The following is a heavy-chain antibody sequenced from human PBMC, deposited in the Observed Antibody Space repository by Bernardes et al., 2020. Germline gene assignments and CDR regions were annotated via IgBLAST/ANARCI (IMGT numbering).Heavy chain of an antibody. V-gene: IGHV4-59*01. J-gene: IGHJ6*04. CDR1: GGSIRSYY. CDR3: ARGRFTINFYYGLDG. CDR2: IDYSGGT. D-gene: IGHD3-3*01. Sequence: SEPLSLTCIVTGGSIRSYYWSWVRQSPGTGLERLGYIDYSGGTNYHPSLEIRRIISVDTYKNQFSLELSSVTTGDTAVYYCARGRFTINFYYGLDGWGKGNTITVSS.